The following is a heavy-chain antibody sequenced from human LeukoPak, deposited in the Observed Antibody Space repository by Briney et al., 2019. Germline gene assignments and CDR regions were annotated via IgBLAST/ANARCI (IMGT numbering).Heavy chain of an antibody. V-gene: IGHV4-39*07. CDR2: IFYTGNT. Sequence: SETLSLTCTVSGGSISSSSYFWGWIRQPPGEGLEWIGSIFYTGNTYYNPSLKSRVTISVDTSKDQFSLQLSSVTAADTAVYYCARLGVFSYYYGMDVWGQGTTVTVSS. D-gene: IGHD3-10*01. CDR3: ARLGVFSYYYGMDV. J-gene: IGHJ6*02. CDR1: GGSISSSSYF.